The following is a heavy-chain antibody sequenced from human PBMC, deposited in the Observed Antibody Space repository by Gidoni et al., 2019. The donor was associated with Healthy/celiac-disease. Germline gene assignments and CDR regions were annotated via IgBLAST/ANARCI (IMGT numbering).Heavy chain of an antibody. CDR2: ISWDGGST. D-gene: IGHD2-8*01. Sequence: EVQLVESGGVVVQPGGSLRLSCAASGFTFDDYAMHWVRQAPGKGLEWVSLISWDGGSTYYADSVKGRFTISRDNSKNSLYLQMNSLRAEDTALYYCAKDLGMLPSSAKYYYYYYGMDVWGQGTTVTVSS. J-gene: IGHJ6*02. CDR1: GFTFDDYA. V-gene: IGHV3-43D*04. CDR3: AKDLGMLPSSAKYYYYYYGMDV.